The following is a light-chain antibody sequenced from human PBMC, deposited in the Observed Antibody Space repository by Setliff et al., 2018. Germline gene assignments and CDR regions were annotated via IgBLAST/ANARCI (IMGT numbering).Light chain of an antibody. CDR3: CSYAGSSPYV. V-gene: IGLV2-23*02. Sequence: QSALTQPASVSGSPGQSITISCTGTSSDVGGYNYVSWYQQHPGKAPKLMIYGVSKRPSGVSNRFSGSKSGNTASLTISGLQAEDEADYYCCSYAGSSPYVFGTGTKVTVL. J-gene: IGLJ1*01. CDR2: GVS. CDR1: SSDVGGYNY.